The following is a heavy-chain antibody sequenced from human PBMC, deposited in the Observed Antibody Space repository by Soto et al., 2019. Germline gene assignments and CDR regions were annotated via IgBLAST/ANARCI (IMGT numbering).Heavy chain of an antibody. CDR1: GGTFNNYP. Sequence: QVQLVQSGAEVKKPASSMKVSCKASGGTFNNYPITWVRQAPGEGLEWMGGSIPIFGTANYAQNFQGRVTISVDESTSTAYMELSSLRSEDTAVYYCARGRGYSGDDHYYYFDMDVWGQGTTVTVSS. D-gene: IGHD5-12*01. V-gene: IGHV1-69*01. J-gene: IGHJ6*02. CDR2: SIPIFGTA. CDR3: ARGRGYSGDDHYYYFDMDV.